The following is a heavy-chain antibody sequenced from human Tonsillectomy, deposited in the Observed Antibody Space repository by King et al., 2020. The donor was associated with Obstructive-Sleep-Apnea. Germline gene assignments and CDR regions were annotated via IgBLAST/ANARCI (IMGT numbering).Heavy chain of an antibody. CDR3: ARDRDCRNTSCFFGMDV. CDR1: GFTFSSYW. Sequence: VQLVESGGGLVQPGGSLRLSCAASGFTFSSYWMHWVRQAPGKGLVWVSRINSDGSTTTYADSVKGRFTISRDNAKNTLHLQMSSLRAEDTAVYFCARDRDCRNTSCFFGMDVWGQGTTVTVSS. J-gene: IGHJ6*02. D-gene: IGHD2-2*01. CDR2: INSDGSTT. V-gene: IGHV3-74*01.